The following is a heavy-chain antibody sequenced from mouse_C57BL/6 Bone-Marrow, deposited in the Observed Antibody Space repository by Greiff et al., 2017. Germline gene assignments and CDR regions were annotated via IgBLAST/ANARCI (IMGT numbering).Heavy chain of an antibody. D-gene: IGHD2-5*01. CDR2: ISNGGSYT. J-gene: IGHJ4*01. CDR3: ASSYYSNYALSMDY. V-gene: IGHV5-4*03. CDR1: GFTFSSYA. Sequence: EVKLMESGGGLVKPGGSLKLSCAASGFTFSSYAMSWVRQTPEKRLEWVATISNGGSYTYYPDNVKGRFTISRDNAKNNLYLQMSHLKSEDTAMYYCASSYYSNYALSMDYWGQGTSVTVSS.